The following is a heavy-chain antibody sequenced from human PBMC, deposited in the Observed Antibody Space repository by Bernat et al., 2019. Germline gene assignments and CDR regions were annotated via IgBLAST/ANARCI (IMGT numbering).Heavy chain of an antibody. J-gene: IGHJ4*02. V-gene: IGHV3-9*01. CDR2: ISWNSGSI. D-gene: IGHD3-10*01. CDR3: AKGLDYYGSGSYSY. Sequence: EVQLVESGGGLVQPGRSLRLSCAASGFTFDDYAMHWVRQAPGKGLEWVAGISWNSGSIGYADSGKGRFTISRDNAKNSLYLQMNSLRAEDTALYYCAKGLDYYGSGSYSYWGQGTLVTVSS. CDR1: GFTFDDYA.